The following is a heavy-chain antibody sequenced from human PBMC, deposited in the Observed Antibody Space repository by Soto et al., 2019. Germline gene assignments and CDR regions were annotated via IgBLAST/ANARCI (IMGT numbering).Heavy chain of an antibody. V-gene: IGHV3-23*01. J-gene: IGHJ4*02. CDR3: AKGEGPAVSSSFY. CDR2: ITASDDST. CDR1: GFTFSDYA. Sequence: EVHLLESGGGLVQPGGYLTLSCAASGFTFSDYAMTWVRQAPGKGLEWVSGITASDDSTYYADSVKGRFTISRDNSKHTLYLQMNSLGTEDTALYFCAKGEGPAVSSSFYWGQGTLVTVSS. D-gene: IGHD6-19*01.